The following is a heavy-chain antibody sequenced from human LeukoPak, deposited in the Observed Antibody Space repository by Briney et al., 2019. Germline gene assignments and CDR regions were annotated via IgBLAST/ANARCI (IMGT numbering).Heavy chain of an antibody. Sequence: PSETLSLTCTVSGGSISSGDYYWSWLRQPPGKGLEWIAYIYYSGSTYYNPSLKSRLTVSVDTSKNQFSLKLRSVTAADTDVYYCARDSGGYYDSSPGSAFDSWGQGTMVTVSS. CDR3: ARDSGGYYDSSPGSAFDS. J-gene: IGHJ3*02. V-gene: IGHV4-30-4*08. CDR2: IYYSGST. CDR1: GGSISSGDYY. D-gene: IGHD3-22*01.